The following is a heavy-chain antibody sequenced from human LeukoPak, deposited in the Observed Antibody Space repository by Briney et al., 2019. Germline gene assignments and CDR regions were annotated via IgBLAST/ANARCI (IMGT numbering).Heavy chain of an antibody. CDR3: AKVRAITFGGVIGPFDP. D-gene: IGHD3-16*02. CDR2: ISGSGGST. J-gene: IGHJ5*02. CDR1: GFTFSSYA. Sequence: GGSLRLSCAASGFTFSSYAMSWVRQAPGKGLEWVSAISGSGGSTYYADSVKGRFTISRDNSKNTLYLQMNSLRAEDTAVYYCAKVRAITFGGVIGPFDPWGQGTLVSVSS. V-gene: IGHV3-23*01.